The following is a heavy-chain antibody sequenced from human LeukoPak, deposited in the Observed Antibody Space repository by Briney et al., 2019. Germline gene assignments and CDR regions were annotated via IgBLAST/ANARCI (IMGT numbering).Heavy chain of an antibody. V-gene: IGHV4-59*11. J-gene: IGHJ4*02. CDR1: GGSISSHY. CDR2: IYYSGST. D-gene: IGHD2-15*01. CDR3: ARGPGGDYCSGGSCYPNFDY. Sequence: PSETLSLTCTVSGGSISSHYWSWIRQPPGKGLEWIGYIYYSGSTNYNPSLKSRVTISVDTSKNQFSLKLSSVTAADTAVYYCARGPGGDYCSGGSCYPNFDYWGQGTLVTASS.